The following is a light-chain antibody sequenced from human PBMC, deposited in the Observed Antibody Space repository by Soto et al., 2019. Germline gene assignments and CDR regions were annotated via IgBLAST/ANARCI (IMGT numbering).Light chain of an antibody. CDR2: DAS. J-gene: IGKJ1*01. CDR3: QQYENYWT. Sequence: DIQMTQSPSTLSATAGDRVTITCRASQSISAWLAWYQQKPGKAPKLLIYDASNLESGVPSRFSGSGSGTEFTRTISNLQPDDFATYYCQQYENYWTLGQGTKVEIK. V-gene: IGKV1-5*01. CDR1: QSISAW.